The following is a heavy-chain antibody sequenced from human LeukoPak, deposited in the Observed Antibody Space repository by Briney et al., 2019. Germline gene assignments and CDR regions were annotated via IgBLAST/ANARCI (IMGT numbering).Heavy chain of an antibody. Sequence: GASVKVYCKASGYTFTGYYMHWVRQAPGQGLEWMGWINPNSGGTNYAQKFQGRVTMTRDTSISTAYMELSRLSSDDTAVYYCASGREYYGSGSHDDAFDMWGQGTMVTVS. CDR2: INPNSGGT. J-gene: IGHJ3*02. D-gene: IGHD3-10*01. CDR3: ASGREYYGSGSHDDAFDM. CDR1: GYTFTGYY. V-gene: IGHV1-2*02.